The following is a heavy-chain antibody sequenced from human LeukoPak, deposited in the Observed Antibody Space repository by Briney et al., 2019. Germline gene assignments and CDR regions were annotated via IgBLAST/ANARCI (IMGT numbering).Heavy chain of an antibody. D-gene: IGHD3-3*01. J-gene: IGHJ6*02. CDR3: AREKVGFWSAQYYYGMDV. CDR2: IYYSGST. V-gene: IGHV4-31*02. Sequence: LRLSCAASGFTFSSYAMSWVRQHPGKGLEWIGYIYYSGSTYYNPSLKSRVTISVDTSKNQFSLKLSSVTAADTAVYYCAREKVGFWSAQYYYGMDVWGQGTTVTVSS. CDR1: GFTFSSYA.